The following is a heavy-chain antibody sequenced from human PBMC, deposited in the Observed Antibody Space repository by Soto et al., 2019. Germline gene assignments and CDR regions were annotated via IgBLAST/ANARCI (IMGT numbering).Heavy chain of an antibody. V-gene: IGHV4-4*02. CDR2: SYQTGST. J-gene: IGHJ4*02. D-gene: IGHD1-7*01. Sequence: LSLPCAVSGGYFPSTNWWTWVRQAPGQGLEWVGESYQTGSTHYHPSLKSRVTISLDKSENQFSLKVTSLTAADTAVYYCASRDPGTSVDYWGQGTVVTVSS. CDR1: GGYFPSTNW. CDR3: ASRDPGTSVDY.